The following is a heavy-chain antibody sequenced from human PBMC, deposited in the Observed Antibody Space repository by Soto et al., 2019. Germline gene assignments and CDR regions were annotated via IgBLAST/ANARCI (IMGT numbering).Heavy chain of an antibody. CDR1: GFTFRTYG. V-gene: IGHV3-30*03. CDR2: ISYDGSNK. CDR3: ARDFWSGFCFDY. Sequence: ESGGGVVQPGRSLRLTCAASGFTFRTYGMHWVRQAPGKGLEWVAVISYDGSNKYYADSVKGRFTISRDNSKNTLYLQMNSLRAEDTAVYYCARDFWSGFCFDYWGQGTLVTVSS. J-gene: IGHJ4*02. D-gene: IGHD3-3*01.